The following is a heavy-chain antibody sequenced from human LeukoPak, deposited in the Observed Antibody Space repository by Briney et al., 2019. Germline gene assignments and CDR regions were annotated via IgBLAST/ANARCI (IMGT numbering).Heavy chain of an antibody. CDR2: INPNSGGT. Sequence: ASVKVSCKASGYTFTGYYMHWVRQAPGQGLEWMGWINPNSGGTNYAQKFQGRVTMTRDTSISTAYMELSRLRSDDTAVYYCARAPEYYDFWGGYYLNWFDPWGQGTLVTVSS. CDR1: GYTFTGYY. J-gene: IGHJ5*02. D-gene: IGHD3-3*01. V-gene: IGHV1-2*02. CDR3: ARAPEYYDFWGGYYLNWFDP.